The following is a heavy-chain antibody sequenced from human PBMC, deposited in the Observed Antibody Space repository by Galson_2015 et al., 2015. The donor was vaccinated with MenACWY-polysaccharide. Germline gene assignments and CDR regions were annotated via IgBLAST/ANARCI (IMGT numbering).Heavy chain of an antibody. Sequence: SETLSLTCSVSGASITTGLYYLGWLRQLPGKGLEWIGSIFYNGNKYYNPSLESRAAVSADTSQSQFFLRLTSMTAADTAVYFCARAAHYEPFNIWGQGTLVTVSS. CDR3: ARAAHYEPFNI. J-gene: IGHJ3*02. CDR2: IFYNGNK. V-gene: IGHV4-39*07. D-gene: IGHD3-22*01. CDR1: GASITTGLYY.